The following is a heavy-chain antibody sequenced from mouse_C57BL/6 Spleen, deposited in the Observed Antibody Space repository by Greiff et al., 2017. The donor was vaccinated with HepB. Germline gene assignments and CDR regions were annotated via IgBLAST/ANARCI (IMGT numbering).Heavy chain of an antibody. CDR3: ARGGGSSPFAY. CDR2: ISDGGSYT. V-gene: IGHV5-4*03. CDR1: GFTFSSYA. D-gene: IGHD1-1*01. Sequence: EVKLVESGGGLVKPGGSLKLSCAASGFTFSSYAMSWVRQTPEKRLEWVATISDGGSYTYYPDNVKGRFTISRDNAKNNLYLQMSHLKSEDTAMYYCARGGGSSPFAYWGQGTLVTVSA. J-gene: IGHJ3*01.